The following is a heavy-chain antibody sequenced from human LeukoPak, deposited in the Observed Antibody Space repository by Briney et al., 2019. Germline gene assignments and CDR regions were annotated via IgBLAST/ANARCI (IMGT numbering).Heavy chain of an antibody. CDR2: IKQDGSEK. CDR1: GFTFSSYW. CDR3: AKVGAGAFDY. J-gene: IGHJ4*02. V-gene: IGHV3-7*01. Sequence: PGGSLRLSCAASGFTFSSYWMSWVRQAPGKGLEWVANIKQDGSEKYYVDSVKGRFTISRDNSKNTLYLQMNSLRAEDTAVYYCAKVGAGAFDYWGQGTLVTVSS. D-gene: IGHD1-26*01.